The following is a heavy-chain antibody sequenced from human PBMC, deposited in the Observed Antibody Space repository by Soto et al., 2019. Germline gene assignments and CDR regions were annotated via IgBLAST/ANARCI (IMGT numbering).Heavy chain of an antibody. J-gene: IGHJ6*02. CDR1: RFTVSSYA. CDR3: TNWGMDV. Sequence: HGGSLGLACAASRFTVSSYAMSWVRQAPGKGLEWVSAISGSGGSTYYADSVKGRMTISPDTSKNQLSLQLNSVTPEDTAVYYCTNWGMDVWGPGTTVTVS. CDR2: ISGSGGST. V-gene: IGHV3-23*01.